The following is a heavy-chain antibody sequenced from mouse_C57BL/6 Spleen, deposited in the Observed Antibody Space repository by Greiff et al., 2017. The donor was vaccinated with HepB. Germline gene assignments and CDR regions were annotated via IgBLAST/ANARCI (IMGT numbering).Heavy chain of an antibody. V-gene: IGHV5-9-1*02. Sequence: DVMLVESGEGLVKPGGSLKLSCAASGFTFSSYAMSWVRQTPEKRLEWVAYISSGGDYIYYADTVKGRFTISRDTARNTLYLQMSSLKSEDTAMYYCTRGNYYGSSYVTWFAYWGQGTLVTVSA. CDR2: ISSGGDYI. CDR1: GFTFSSYA. D-gene: IGHD1-1*01. CDR3: TRGNYYGSSYVTWFAY. J-gene: IGHJ3*01.